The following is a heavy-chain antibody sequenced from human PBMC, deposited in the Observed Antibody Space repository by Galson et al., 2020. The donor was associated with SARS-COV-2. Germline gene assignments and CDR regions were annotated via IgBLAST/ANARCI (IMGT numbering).Heavy chain of an antibody. J-gene: IGHJ4*02. V-gene: IGHV4-34*01. Sequence: SQTLSLTCAVYGGSFSGYYWSWIRQPPGKGLEWIGEINHSGSTNYNPSLKSRVTISVDTSKNQFSLKLSSVTAADTAVYYCASSDSSGYYYENRYWGQGTLVTVSS. CDR2: INHSGST. CDR1: GGSFSGYY. D-gene: IGHD3-22*01. CDR3: ASSDSSGYYYENRY.